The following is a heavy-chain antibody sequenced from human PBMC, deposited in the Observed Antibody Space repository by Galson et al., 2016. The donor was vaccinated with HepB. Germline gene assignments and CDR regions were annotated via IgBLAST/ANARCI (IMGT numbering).Heavy chain of an antibody. Sequence: PALVKPTQTLTLTCSFSGFSLDTDAVAVGWIRQPPGKALEWLALLYWNDDKRYRPSLKTRLTITQVFSKNQVVLTMTNMDPVDTGTYFCAHSAGLGVFTLFDAWGQGTRVTVSS. CDR3: AHSAGLGVFTLFDA. CDR1: GFSLDTDAVA. CDR2: LYWNDDK. J-gene: IGHJ4*03. V-gene: IGHV2-5*01. D-gene: IGHD3/OR15-3a*01.